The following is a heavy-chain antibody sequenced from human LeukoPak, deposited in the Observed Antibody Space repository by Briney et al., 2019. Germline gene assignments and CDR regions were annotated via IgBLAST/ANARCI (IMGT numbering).Heavy chain of an antibody. CDR2: ISTYSEKP. CDR3: ARTSVAAHDKIGFVDY. Sequence: ASVKVSCKASGYNFLSYGISWVRQAPGKGQEWMGWISTYSEKPKYSLKLQGRVTVTTDTSTATVSMELRSLTSDDTALYYCARTSVAAHDKIGFVDYWGQGTLVTVSS. D-gene: IGHD3-22*01. V-gene: IGHV1-18*01. CDR1: GYNFLSYG. J-gene: IGHJ4*02.